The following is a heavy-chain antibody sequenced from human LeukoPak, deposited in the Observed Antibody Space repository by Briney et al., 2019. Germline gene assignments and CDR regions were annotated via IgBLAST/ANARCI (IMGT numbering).Heavy chain of an antibody. V-gene: IGHV4-34*01. D-gene: IGHD3-9*01. Sequence: PSGTLSLTCAVYGGSFSGYYWSWIRQPPGKGLEWIGEINHSGSTSYNPSLKSRVTISVDTSKNQFSLKLSSVTAADTAVYYCARGHYDILTGYWFDPWGQGTLVTVSS. CDR2: INHSGST. CDR3: ARGHYDILTGYWFDP. J-gene: IGHJ5*02. CDR1: GGSFSGYY.